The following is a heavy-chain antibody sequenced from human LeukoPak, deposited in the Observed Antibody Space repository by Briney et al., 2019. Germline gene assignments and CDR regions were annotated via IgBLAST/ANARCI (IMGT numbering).Heavy chain of an antibody. V-gene: IGHV4-4*02. CDR1: GGSISSSNW. CDR3: ARDPRTYSSSWYRNYCGMDV. J-gene: IGHJ6*02. Sequence: SGTLSLTCAVSGGSISSSNWWSWVRQPPGKGLEWIGEIYHSGSTNYNPSLKSRVTISVDKSKNQFSLKLSSVTAADTAVYYCARDPRTYSSSWYRNYCGMDVWGQGTTVTVSS. CDR2: IYHSGST. D-gene: IGHD6-13*01.